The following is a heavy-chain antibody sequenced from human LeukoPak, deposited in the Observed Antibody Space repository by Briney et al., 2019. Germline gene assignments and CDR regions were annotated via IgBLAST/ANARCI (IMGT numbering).Heavy chain of an antibody. V-gene: IGHV3-20*01. CDR1: GSTSGDYG. CDR2: INRIGGST. CDR3: AKNWGTFSCYFDL. J-gene: IGHJ2*01. D-gene: IGHD7-27*01. Sequence: PGASLRFSCAASGSTSGDYGMCWVRHVPGKGLEWVSGINRIGGSTGYADSVKGRFTISRDNAKNSLYLEMNSLRGEDTALYHCAKNWGTFSCYFDLWGRGTLVTVSS.